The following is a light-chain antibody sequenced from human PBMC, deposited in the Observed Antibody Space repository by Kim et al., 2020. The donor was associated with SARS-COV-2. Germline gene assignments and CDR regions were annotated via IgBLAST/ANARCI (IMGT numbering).Light chain of an antibody. CDR1: GGSLDDNY. Sequence: GKTVTISCTRSGGSLDDNYVQWYQQRPGGVPATVIYEDDQRPSGVSDRFSGSSDNSSNSASLTISGLKTEDEADYYCQSYNVSNVVFGGGTQLTV. V-gene: IGLV6-57*03. J-gene: IGLJ2*01. CDR3: QSYNVSNVV. CDR2: EDD.